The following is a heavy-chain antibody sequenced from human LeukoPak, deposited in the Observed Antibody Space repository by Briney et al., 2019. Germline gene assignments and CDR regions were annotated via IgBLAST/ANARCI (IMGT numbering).Heavy chain of an antibody. CDR1: GFTFSSYA. V-gene: IGHV3-30-3*01. CDR2: ISYDGSNK. D-gene: IGHD6-13*01. CDR3: ARGSSWPFDY. Sequence: PGGSLRLSCAASGFTFSSYAMHWVRQAPGKGLEWVAVISYDGSNKYYADSVKGRFTISRDNSKNTLYLQMNSLRAEDTAVYYCARGSSWPFDYWGQGTLVTVSS. J-gene: IGHJ4*02.